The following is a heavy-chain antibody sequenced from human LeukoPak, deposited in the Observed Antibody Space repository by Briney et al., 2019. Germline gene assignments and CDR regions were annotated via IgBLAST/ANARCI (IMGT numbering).Heavy chain of an antibody. CDR3: AFDAFDI. CDR1: GGSISSGGYS. CDR2: IYQSGST. Sequence: SETLSLTCAVSGGSISSGGYSWSWIRQPPGKGLEWIGYIYQSGSTYYNPSLKSRVTISVDRSKNQFSLKLSSVTAADTAVYYCAFDAFDIWGQGTMVTVSS. J-gene: IGHJ3*02. V-gene: IGHV4-30-2*01.